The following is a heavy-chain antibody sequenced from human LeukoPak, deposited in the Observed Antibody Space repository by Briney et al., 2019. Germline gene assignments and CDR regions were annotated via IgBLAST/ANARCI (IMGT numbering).Heavy chain of an antibody. CDR3: AGPRRSGYNRGLFDY. J-gene: IGHJ4*02. Sequence: PSETLSLTCTVSGGFISSSSYYWGWIRQPPGKGLEWIGSIYYSGSTYYNPSLKSRITISVDTSNNQFSLKLSSVTAADTAVYYCAGPRRSGYNRGLFDYWGQGTLVTVSS. V-gene: IGHV4-39*07. CDR2: IYYSGST. D-gene: IGHD3-22*01. CDR1: GGFISSSSYY.